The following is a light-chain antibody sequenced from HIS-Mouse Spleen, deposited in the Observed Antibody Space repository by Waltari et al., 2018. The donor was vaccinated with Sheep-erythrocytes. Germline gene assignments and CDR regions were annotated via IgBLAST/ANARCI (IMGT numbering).Light chain of an antibody. J-gene: IGLJ3*02. CDR2: EGS. CDR3: CSYAGSSTWV. CDR1: SSDVGSYNL. V-gene: IGLV2-23*01. Sequence: QSALTQPASVSGSPGQSITISCTGTSSDVGSYNLVSWYQQHPGKATKLMIYEGSKRPSRVSNRFSGSKSGNTASLTISGLQAEDEADYYCCSYAGSSTWVFGGGTKLTVL.